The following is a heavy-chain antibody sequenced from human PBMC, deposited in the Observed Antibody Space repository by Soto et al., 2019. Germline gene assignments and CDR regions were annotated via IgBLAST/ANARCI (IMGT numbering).Heavy chain of an antibody. CDR3: ARGGYSYGYFDY. J-gene: IGHJ4*02. CDR2: IYSGGST. Sequence: EVQLVESGGGLVQPGGSLRLSCAASGFTVSSNFMSWVRQAPGKGLEWVSVIYSGGSTNDADSVKGRFTISRQNSKNTRYLQMNSLRAEDTAVYYCARGGYSYGYFDYWGQGTLVTVSS. D-gene: IGHD5-18*01. CDR1: GFTVSSNF. V-gene: IGHV3-53*04.